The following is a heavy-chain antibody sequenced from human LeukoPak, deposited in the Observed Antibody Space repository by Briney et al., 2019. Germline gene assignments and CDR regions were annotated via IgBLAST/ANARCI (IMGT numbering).Heavy chain of an antibody. CDR3: ARQGRFRFPLPLCWFDP. CDR1: GGSFSGYY. CDR2: INHSGST. D-gene: IGHD3-16*01. V-gene: IGHV4-34*01. J-gene: IGHJ5*02. Sequence: SSETLSLTCAVYGGSFSGYYWSWIRQPPGKGLEWIGEINHSGSTNYNPSLKSRVTISVDTSKNQFSLKLSSVTAADTAVYYCARQGRFRFPLPLCWFDPWGQGTLVTVSS.